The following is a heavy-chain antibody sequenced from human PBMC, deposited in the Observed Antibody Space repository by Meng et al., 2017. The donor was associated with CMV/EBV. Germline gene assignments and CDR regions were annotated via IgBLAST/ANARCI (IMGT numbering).Heavy chain of an antibody. J-gene: IGHJ4*02. Sequence: GESLKISCAASGFTFSSYEMNWVRQAPGKGLEWVSYNSSSGSTIYYADSVKGRFTISRDNAKNSLYLQMNSMRAEDTAVYYCARVLAYVGGFDCWGQGTLVTVSS. CDR2: NSSSGSTI. CDR3: ARVLAYVGGFDC. V-gene: IGHV3-48*03. CDR1: GFTFSSYE. D-gene: IGHD3-10*01.